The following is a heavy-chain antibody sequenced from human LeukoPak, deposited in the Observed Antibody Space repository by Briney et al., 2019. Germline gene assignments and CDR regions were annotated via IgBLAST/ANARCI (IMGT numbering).Heavy chain of an antibody. J-gene: IGHJ3*02. Sequence: ASVKVSCKASGYTFTSYDINWVRQATGQGLEWMGWMNPNSGNTGYAQKFQGRVTMTRSTSISTAYMELSSLRSEDTAVYYCARGRGRWLQRIDAFDIWGQGTMVTVSS. CDR1: GYTFTSYD. CDR2: MNPNSGNT. CDR3: ARGRGRWLQRIDAFDI. V-gene: IGHV1-8*01. D-gene: IGHD5-24*01.